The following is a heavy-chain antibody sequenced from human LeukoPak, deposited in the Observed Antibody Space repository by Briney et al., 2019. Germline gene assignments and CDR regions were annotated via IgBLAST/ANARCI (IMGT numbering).Heavy chain of an antibody. V-gene: IGHV4-39*07. Sequence: SETLSLTCSVSGGSITKNGYYWGWIRQSPETGLEWIGSMHYSGSTYYNPSLNSRVTISVDTSKNQFSLKLTSVTAADTAVYYCCGSGWFAGPFGYWGQGAWSPSPQ. CDR2: MHYSGST. D-gene: IGHD6-19*01. J-gene: IGHJ4*02. CDR3: CGSGWFAGPFGY. CDR1: GGSITKNGYY.